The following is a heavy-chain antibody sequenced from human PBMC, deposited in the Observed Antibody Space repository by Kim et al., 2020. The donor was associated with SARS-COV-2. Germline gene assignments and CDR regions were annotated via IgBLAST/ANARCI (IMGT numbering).Heavy chain of an antibody. Sequence: SETLSLTCTVSGGSISSYYWSWIRQPPGRGLEWIGYIYYSGSTNYNPSLKSRVTISVDTSKNQFSLKLSSVTAADTAVYYCARENYGGHRGVGWFDPWGQGTLVTVSS. CDR1: GGSISSYY. J-gene: IGHJ5*02. V-gene: IGHV4-59*01. CDR2: IYYSGST. CDR3: ARENYGGHRGVGWFDP. D-gene: IGHD4-17*01.